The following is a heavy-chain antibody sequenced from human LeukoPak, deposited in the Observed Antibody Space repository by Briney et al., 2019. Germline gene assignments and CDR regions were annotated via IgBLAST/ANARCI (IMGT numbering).Heavy chain of an antibody. J-gene: IGHJ2*01. CDR2: ITGGGGST. CDR3: AKAAAGDWYFDL. V-gene: IGHV3-23*01. D-gene: IGHD6-19*01. Sequence: GGSLRLSCAASGFTFSTYAMSWVRQAPGKGLEWVSTITGGGGSTYYADYVKGRFTTSRDNSKNTLYLQMDSLRAEDTAVFYCAKAAAGDWYFDLWGRGTLVTVSS. CDR1: GFTFSTYA.